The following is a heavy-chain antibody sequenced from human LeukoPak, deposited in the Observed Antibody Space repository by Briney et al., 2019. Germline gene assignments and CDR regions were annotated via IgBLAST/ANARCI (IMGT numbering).Heavy chain of an antibody. D-gene: IGHD1-26*01. Sequence: PGGSLRLSGAASGFTFSSYGMHWDRQAPGKGLVRVAFIRYDGSNKYYEDSVKGRFTISRDNSKNTLYLQMNSLRPEDTAVYYCAKGPSGSQFDPWGQGTLVTVSS. V-gene: IGHV3-30*02. CDR3: AKGPSGSQFDP. J-gene: IGHJ5*02. CDR1: GFTFSSYG. CDR2: IRYDGSNK.